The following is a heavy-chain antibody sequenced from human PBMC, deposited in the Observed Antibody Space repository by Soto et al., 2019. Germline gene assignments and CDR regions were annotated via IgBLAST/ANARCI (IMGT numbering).Heavy chain of an antibody. V-gene: IGHV3-30*18. CDR3: AKDRSIAARRNYYYGMDV. D-gene: IGHD6-6*01. CDR2: ISYDGSNK. CDR1: GFTFSSYG. Sequence: QVQLVESGGGVVQPGRSLRLSCAASGFTFSSYGMHWVRQAPGKGLEWVAVISYDGSNKYYADSVKGRLTIYRDNSKNTLYLQMNSLSAEDTAVYYCAKDRSIAARRNYYYGMDVWGQRTTVPVSS. J-gene: IGHJ6*02.